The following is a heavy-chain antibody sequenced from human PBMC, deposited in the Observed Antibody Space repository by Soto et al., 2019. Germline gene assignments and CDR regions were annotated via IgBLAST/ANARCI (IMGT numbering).Heavy chain of an antibody. D-gene: IGHD6-6*01. V-gene: IGHV3-21*01. Sequence: PGGSLRLSCAASGFTFSSYSMNWVRQDPGKGLEWVSSISSSSSYIYYADSVKGRFTISRDNAKNSLYLQMNSLRAEDTAVYYCARDPPSIAARFDYWGQGTLVTVSS. J-gene: IGHJ4*02. CDR3: ARDPPSIAARFDY. CDR2: ISSSSSYI. CDR1: GFTFSSYS.